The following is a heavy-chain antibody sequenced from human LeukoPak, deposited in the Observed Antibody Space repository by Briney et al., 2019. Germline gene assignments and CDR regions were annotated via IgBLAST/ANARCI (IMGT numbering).Heavy chain of an antibody. D-gene: IGHD5-12*01. CDR1: GFTFTTYW. J-gene: IGHJ4*02. Sequence: GGSLRLSCAASGFTFTTYWMSWVRQTPGKGLEWLANIKQDESEKYYVDSVEGRFTVSRDNAKDSLYLQMNSLRVEDTGVYYCTRYSGYPGDYWGQGTLVTVSS. CDR2: IKQDESEK. V-gene: IGHV3-7*01. CDR3: TRYSGYPGDY.